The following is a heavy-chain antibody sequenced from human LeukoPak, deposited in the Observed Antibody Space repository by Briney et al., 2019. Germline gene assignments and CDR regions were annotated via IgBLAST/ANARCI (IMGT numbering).Heavy chain of an antibody. CDR3: ARQSRDGSKTRGYFFDH. J-gene: IGHJ5*02. CDR1: GYSFISYW. V-gene: IGHV5-51*01. CDR2: IYPGDSDS. D-gene: IGHD3-10*01. Sequence: GESLKISCKGSGYSFISYWIGWVRQMPGKGLEWMGIIYPGDSDSRYSPSFQGQVTISADKSIDTVYLQWSSLKASDTAMYYCARQSRDGSKTRGYFFDHWGQGTLVTVSS.